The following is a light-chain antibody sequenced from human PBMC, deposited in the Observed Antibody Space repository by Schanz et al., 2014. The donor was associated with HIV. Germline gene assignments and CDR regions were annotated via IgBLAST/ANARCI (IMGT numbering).Light chain of an antibody. CDR1: QSVNSNF. V-gene: IGKV3-20*01. Sequence: EIVLTQSPGTLSLSPGERATLSCRASQSVNSNFLGWYQQKPGQAPRLLIYGASTRVTGIPARFSGSGSGTEFTLTISSLQSEDFAVYYCQQYGSSPYTFGQGTKLEIK. CDR2: GAS. CDR3: QQYGSSPYT. J-gene: IGKJ2*01.